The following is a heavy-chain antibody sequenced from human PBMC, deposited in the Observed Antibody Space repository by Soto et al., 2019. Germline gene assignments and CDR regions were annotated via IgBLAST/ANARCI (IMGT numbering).Heavy chain of an antibody. J-gene: IGHJ4*02. D-gene: IGHD3-3*01. Sequence: GGSLRLSCAASGFTFSSYSMNWVRQAPGKGLEWVSSISSSSSYIYYADSVKGRFTISRDNAKNSLYLQMNSLRAEDTAVYYCARDGSFWSGYYSDYWGQGTLVTVSS. V-gene: IGHV3-21*01. CDR2: ISSSSSYI. CDR3: ARDGSFWSGYYSDY. CDR1: GFTFSSYS.